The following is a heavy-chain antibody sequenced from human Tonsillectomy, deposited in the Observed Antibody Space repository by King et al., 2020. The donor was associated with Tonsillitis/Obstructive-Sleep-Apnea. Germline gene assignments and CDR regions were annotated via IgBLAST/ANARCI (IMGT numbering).Heavy chain of an antibody. CDR3: ARLASVFLPGDSYGREV. CDR1: GFTFSSYD. D-gene: IGHD3-9*01. V-gene: IGHV3-13*01. Sequence: VQLVESGGGLVQPGGSLRLSCAASGFTFSSYDMLWVRQPTGKGLEWVSAIGSAGDTYYPGSVKGRFTISRENVKNYLYLQMNSLRAGDTAVYYCARLASVFLPGDSYGREVWGQGTTVTVSS. J-gene: IGHJ6*02. CDR2: IGSAGDT.